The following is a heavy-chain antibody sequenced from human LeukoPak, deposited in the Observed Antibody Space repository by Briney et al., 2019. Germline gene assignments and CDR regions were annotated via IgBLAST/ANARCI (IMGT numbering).Heavy chain of an antibody. J-gene: IGHJ4*02. Sequence: SETLSLTCTVSGDSISNYYWSWIRQPPGKGLEWIGYIYYSGSTNYNPSLKGRVTISVDTSKNQFSLKLSSVTAADTALYYCARGYGSGGHYFDYWGQGSLVTVSS. CDR3: ARGYGSGGHYFDY. V-gene: IGHV4-59*01. CDR2: IYYSGST. CDR1: GDSISNYY. D-gene: IGHD3-10*01.